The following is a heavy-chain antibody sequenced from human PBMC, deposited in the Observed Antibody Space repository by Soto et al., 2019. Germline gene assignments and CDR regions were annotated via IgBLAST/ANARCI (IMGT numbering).Heavy chain of an antibody. CDR1: GFTLTNEN. D-gene: IGHD3-22*01. J-gene: IGHJ4*02. Sequence: EVQLVESGGGLVKPGGSLRLSCTVLGFTLTNENMNWVRQAPGKGLEWVSSISSRSTYINYADSVKGRFTISRDNDTGLVYLQMKSLMAADTAVYYCARDPPLSMIVVVGVDDFWGQGTLVTVSS. V-gene: IGHV3-21*06. CDR2: ISSRSTYI. CDR3: ARDPPLSMIVVVGVDDF.